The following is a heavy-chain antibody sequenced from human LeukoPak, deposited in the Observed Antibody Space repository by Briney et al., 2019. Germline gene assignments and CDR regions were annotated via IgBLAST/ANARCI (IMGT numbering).Heavy chain of an antibody. V-gene: IGHV3-30*18. D-gene: IGHD3-10*01. CDR3: AKDHAPYRGSGSYAGMDV. CDR2: ISYDGNNK. Sequence: GGSLSLSCAASGFTFCTYGMHWVRQAPGKGLEWVSIISYDGNNKFYTESVKGRFSISRENSKNTLYLQMNSLRTEDTAVYYCAKDHAPYRGSGSYAGMDVWGQGTTVTVSS. CDR1: GFTFCTYG. J-gene: IGHJ6*02.